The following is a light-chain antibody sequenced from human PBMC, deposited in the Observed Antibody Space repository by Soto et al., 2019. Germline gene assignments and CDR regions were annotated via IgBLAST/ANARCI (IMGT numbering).Light chain of an antibody. J-gene: IGKJ3*01. CDR3: KKGYRTHLT. CDR1: QSVNTI. CDR2: AAS. Sequence: IHITQSPSSLSSSVGDRVTITCLSSQSVNTILNWYQQKPGKAPNLLIYAASILQTGVPSRFSGSGSGKDLTITISSMQPEDFETYYCKKGYRTHLTFGPGKKVDIK. V-gene: IGKV1-39*01.